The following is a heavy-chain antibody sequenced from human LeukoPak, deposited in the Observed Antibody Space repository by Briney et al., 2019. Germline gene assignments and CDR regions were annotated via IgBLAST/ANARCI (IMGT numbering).Heavy chain of an antibody. V-gene: IGHV3-23*01. CDR3: AKDRSIGTYYTFDS. D-gene: IGHD1-26*01. CDR1: GFTFNNYA. Sequence: GGSLRLSCSASGFTFNNYAMSWVRQAPGKGLEWGSNVSGSGAIAYYTDSDKGRFTISRDNSKNTLYLQMSSLTAKDTAVYYCAKDRSIGTYYTFDSWGQGTLVTVSS. CDR2: VSGSGAIA. J-gene: IGHJ4*02.